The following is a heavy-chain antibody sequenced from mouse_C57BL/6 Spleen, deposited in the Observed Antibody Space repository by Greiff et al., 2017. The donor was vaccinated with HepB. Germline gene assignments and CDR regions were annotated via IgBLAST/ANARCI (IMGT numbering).Heavy chain of an antibody. CDR1: GFTFSSYA. Sequence: EVKLMESGGGLVKPGGSLKLSCAASGFTFSSYAMSWVRQTPEKRLEWVATISDGGSYTYYPDNVKGRFTISRDNAKNNLYLQMSHLKSEDTAMYCCARIPDSSGYTWFAYWGQGTLVTVSA. CDR3: ARIPDSSGYTWFAY. D-gene: IGHD3-2*02. V-gene: IGHV5-4*03. J-gene: IGHJ3*01. CDR2: ISDGGSYT.